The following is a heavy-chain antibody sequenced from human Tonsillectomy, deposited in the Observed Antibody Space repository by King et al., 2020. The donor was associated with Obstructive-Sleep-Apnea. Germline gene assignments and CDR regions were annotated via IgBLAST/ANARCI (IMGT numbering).Heavy chain of an antibody. J-gene: IGHJ4*02. V-gene: IGHV4-30-4*07. CDR3: ARGGDYGDYRTAVGADY. Sequence: QLQESGPGLVKPSQTLSLTCAVSGGSISSGAYSWSGIRQPPGKGLEWIGYIYYSGSPYYNPSLKSRVTIAVDTSKNQFSLKLSSVTAADTAVYYCARGGDYGDYRTAVGADYWGQGTLVTVSS. CDR2: IYYSGSP. CDR1: GGSISSGAYS. D-gene: IGHD4-17*01.